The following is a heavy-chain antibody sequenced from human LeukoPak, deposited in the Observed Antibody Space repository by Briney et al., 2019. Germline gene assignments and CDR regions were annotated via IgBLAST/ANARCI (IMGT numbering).Heavy chain of an antibody. Sequence: GRSLRLSSAASGFTFSSYAMSWVSQAPGKGLEWDSAISGSGGSTYYADSVKGRFTISRNNSKNTLYLQMNSLRAEDTAVYYCAKETSYCGGDCYQYYFDYWGQGTLVTVSS. D-gene: IGHD2-21*02. CDR3: AKETSYCGGDCYQYYFDY. J-gene: IGHJ4*02. CDR1: GFTFSSYA. CDR2: ISGSGGST. V-gene: IGHV3-23*01.